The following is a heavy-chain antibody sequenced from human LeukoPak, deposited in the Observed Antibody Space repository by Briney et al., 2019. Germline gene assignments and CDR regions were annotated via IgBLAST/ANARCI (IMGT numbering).Heavy chain of an antibody. CDR3: ARSGTKTNGFDY. CDR1: GGSISTYY. CDR2: IYYSGST. J-gene: IGHJ4*02. D-gene: IGHD2-8*01. V-gene: IGHV4-59*01. Sequence: SETLSLTCTVSGGSISTYYWSWIRQPPGKGLEWIGYIYYSGSTNYSPSLQSRGTIYADTSKSQFSLRLSSVTAADTAMYYCARSGTKTNGFDYWGQGTLVTVSS.